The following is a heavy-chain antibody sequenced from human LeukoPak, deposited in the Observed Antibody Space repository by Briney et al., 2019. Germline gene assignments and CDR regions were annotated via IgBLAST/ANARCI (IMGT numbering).Heavy chain of an antibody. CDR2: IIPILGIA. CDR1: GGTFSSYA. D-gene: IGHD3-22*01. CDR3: ARDPDPYDSSGYGLLDY. J-gene: IGHJ4*02. V-gene: IGHV1-69*04. Sequence: SVKVSCKASGGTFSSYAISWVRQAPGQGLEWMGRIIPILGIANYAQKFQARVTITADKSTSTAYMEPSSLRSEDTAVYYCARDPDPYDSSGYGLLDYWGQGTLVTVSS.